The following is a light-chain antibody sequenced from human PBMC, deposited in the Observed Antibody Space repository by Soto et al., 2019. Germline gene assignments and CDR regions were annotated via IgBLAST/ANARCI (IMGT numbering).Light chain of an antibody. Sequence: QPALTQPASVSGSPGQSITISCTGTSSDVGASKYVSWYQQHRGKAPKLMIYEVSNRPSGVSNRFSGSKSGNTASLTISGLQAEDEADYYCSSYTTTITVLFGGGTKLTVL. CDR1: SSDVGASKY. J-gene: IGLJ2*01. CDR2: EVS. CDR3: SSYTTTITVL. V-gene: IGLV2-14*01.